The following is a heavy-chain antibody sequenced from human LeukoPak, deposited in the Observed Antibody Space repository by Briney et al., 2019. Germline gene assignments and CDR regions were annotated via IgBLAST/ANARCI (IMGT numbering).Heavy chain of an antibody. D-gene: IGHD3-22*01. J-gene: IGHJ4*02. Sequence: PRASVKVSCKASGGTLISHIISWVRQAPGQGLEWMGRIVPMIGIANYERKVQGRVLITADKSTNTAYMELRSLRVEDTAVYYCARHSSRGHYYDFDYWGQGVLVTVSS. CDR1: GGTLISHI. CDR2: IVPMIGIA. CDR3: ARHSSRGHYYDFDY. V-gene: IGHV1-69*02.